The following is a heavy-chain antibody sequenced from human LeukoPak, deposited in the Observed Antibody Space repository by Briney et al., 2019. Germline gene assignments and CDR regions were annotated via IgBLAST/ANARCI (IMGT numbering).Heavy chain of an antibody. CDR1: GYTFTSYG. Sequence: ASVKVSCKASGYTFTSYGISWVRQAPGQGLEWMGWISAYNGNTNYAQKLQGRVTMTEDTSTDTAYMELSSLRSEDTAVYYCATDLNLRPDSHPNWNLPRPGSNDAFDIWGQGTMVTVSS. J-gene: IGHJ3*02. V-gene: IGHV1-18*01. CDR2: ISAYNGNT. CDR3: ATDLNLRPDSHPNWNLPRPGSNDAFDI. D-gene: IGHD1-20*01.